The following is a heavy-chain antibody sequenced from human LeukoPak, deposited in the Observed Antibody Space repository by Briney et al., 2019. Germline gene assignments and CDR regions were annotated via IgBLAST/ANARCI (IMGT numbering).Heavy chain of an antibody. CDR3: SRDGRRMVPFDY. V-gene: IGHV1-69*04. CDR1: GGTFSSYA. D-gene: IGHD2-8*01. Sequence: SVTVSFKASGGTFSSYAISWVRQAPGQGLEWMGRIIPILGIANYARKLQGRVTITADKSTSTAYMELSSLRSEDTAVYYCSRDGRRMVPFDYWGQGTLVTVSS. CDR2: IIPILGIA. J-gene: IGHJ4*02.